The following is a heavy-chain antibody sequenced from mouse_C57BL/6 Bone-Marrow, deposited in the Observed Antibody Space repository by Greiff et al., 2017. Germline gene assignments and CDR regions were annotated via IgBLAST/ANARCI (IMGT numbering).Heavy chain of an antibody. CDR2: IDPENGDT. CDR1: GFNIKDDY. Sequence: VQLQQSGAELVRPGASVKLSCTASGFNIKDDYMHWVKQRPEQGLEWIGWIDPENGDTEYASKFQGKAPITADTSSNTAYLQLSSLTSEDTAVYYCTTSWGYDYWGQGTTLTVSS. D-gene: IGHD3-1*01. CDR3: TTSWGYDY. V-gene: IGHV14-4*01. J-gene: IGHJ2*01.